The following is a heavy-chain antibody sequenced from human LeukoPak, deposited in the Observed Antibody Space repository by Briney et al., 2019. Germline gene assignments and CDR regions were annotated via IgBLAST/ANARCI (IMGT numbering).Heavy chain of an antibody. V-gene: IGHV4-34*01. CDR2: INHSGST. D-gene: IGHD1-7*01. CDR3: ARLITGTTTAFDI. Sequence: SETLSLTCAVYGGSFCGYYWSWIRQPPGKGLEWIGEINHSGSTNYNPSLKSRVTISVDTSKNQFSLKLSSVTAADTAVYYCARLITGTTTAFDIWGRGTMVTVSS. CDR1: GGSFCGYY. J-gene: IGHJ3*02.